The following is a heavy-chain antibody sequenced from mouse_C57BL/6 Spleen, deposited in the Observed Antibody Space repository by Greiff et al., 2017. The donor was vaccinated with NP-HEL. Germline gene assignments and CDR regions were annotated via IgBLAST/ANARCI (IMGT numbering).Heavy chain of an antibody. CDR3: AKGTTASYYFDY. CDR2: IDPNSGGT. Sequence: VQLPPPGAELLKPGASVKLSFKAFCYNLPRHWVPLGKQRPGRGLGWIGRIDPNSGGTKYNEKFKSKATLTVDKPSSTAYMQLSSLTSEDSAVYYCAKGTTASYYFDYWGQGTTLTVSS. CDR1: CYNLPRHW. J-gene: IGHJ2*01. D-gene: IGHD1-2*01. V-gene: IGHV1-72*01.